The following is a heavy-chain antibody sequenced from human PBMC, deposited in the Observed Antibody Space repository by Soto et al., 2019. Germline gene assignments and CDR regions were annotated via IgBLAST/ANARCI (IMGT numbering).Heavy chain of an antibody. D-gene: IGHD4-4*01. Sequence: GGSLRLSGAAAGFTFSSYEMNWVRQAPGKGLEWVSYISSSGSTIYYADSVKGRFTISRDNAKNSLYLQMNSLRAEDTAVYYCCNPPGPAAFDIWGQGTMVTVSS. V-gene: IGHV3-48*03. CDR3: CNPPGPAAFDI. CDR2: ISSSGSTI. J-gene: IGHJ3*02. CDR1: GFTFSSYE.